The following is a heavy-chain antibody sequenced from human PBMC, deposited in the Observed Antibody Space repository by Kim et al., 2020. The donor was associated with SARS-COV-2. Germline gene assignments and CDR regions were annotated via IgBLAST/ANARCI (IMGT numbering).Heavy chain of an antibody. J-gene: IGHJ6*03. Sequence: GGSLRLSCAASGFTFSSYAMSWVRQAPGKGLEWVSAISGSGGSTYYADSVKGRFTISRDNSKNTLYLQMNSLRAEDTAVYYCAKDPRGAIIAAAGTGRYYYYYMDVWGKGTTVTVSS. V-gene: IGHV3-23*01. CDR1: GFTFSSYA. CDR2: ISGSGGST. D-gene: IGHD6-13*01. CDR3: AKDPRGAIIAAAGTGRYYYYYMDV.